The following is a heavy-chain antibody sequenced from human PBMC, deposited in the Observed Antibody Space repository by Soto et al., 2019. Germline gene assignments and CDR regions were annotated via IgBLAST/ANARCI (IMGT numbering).Heavy chain of an antibody. CDR1: GGTFSSYA. V-gene: IGHV1-69*12. Sequence: QVQLVQSGAEVKKPGSSVKVSCKASGGTFSSYAISWVRQAPGQGLEWMGGIIPIFGTAHYAQKFQGRVTITADESTSTAYMELRSLRSEDTAVYYCARDTDVAAAGIGLFDYWGQGTLVTVSS. J-gene: IGHJ4*02. D-gene: IGHD6-13*01. CDR3: ARDTDVAAAGIGLFDY. CDR2: IIPIFGTA.